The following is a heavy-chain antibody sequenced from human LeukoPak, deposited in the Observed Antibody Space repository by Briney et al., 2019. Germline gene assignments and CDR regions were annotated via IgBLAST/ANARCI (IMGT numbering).Heavy chain of an antibody. V-gene: IGHV4-34*01. J-gene: IGHJ4*02. D-gene: IGHD5-12*01. Sequence: SETLSLTCAVYGGSFSGYYWSWIRQPPGKGLEWIGEINHSGSTNYNPSLKSRVTISVDTSKNQFSLKLSSVTAADTAVYYRARGRYSGDFDYWGQGTLVTVSS. CDR3: ARGRYSGDFDY. CDR1: GGSFSGYY. CDR2: INHSGST.